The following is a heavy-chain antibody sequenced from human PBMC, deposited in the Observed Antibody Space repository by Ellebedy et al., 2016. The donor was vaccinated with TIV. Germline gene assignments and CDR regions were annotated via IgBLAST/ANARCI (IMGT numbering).Heavy chain of an antibody. Sequence: GESLKISXAASGFTFSSYAMSWVRQAPGKGLEWVSAISGSGGSTYYADSVKGRFTISRDNSKNTLYLQMNSLRAEDTAVYYCAKDSPGTLGATIVYWGQGILVTVSS. V-gene: IGHV3-23*01. CDR2: ISGSGGST. J-gene: IGHJ4*02. CDR1: GFTFSSYA. CDR3: AKDSPGTLGATIVY. D-gene: IGHD5-12*01.